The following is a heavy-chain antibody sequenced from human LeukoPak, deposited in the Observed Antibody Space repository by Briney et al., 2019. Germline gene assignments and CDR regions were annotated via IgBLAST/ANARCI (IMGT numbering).Heavy chain of an antibody. J-gene: IGHJ4*02. Sequence: SETLSLTCTVSGGSISSYYWNWIRQPAGKGLEWIGRFYSGGSANYNPSLKSRVTMSVDTSKNQFSLKLSSVTAADTAVYYCARDTTYYYDSSGYGTFDYWGQGTLDTVSS. CDR1: GGSISSYY. CDR3: ARDTTYYYDSSGYGTFDY. D-gene: IGHD3-22*01. V-gene: IGHV4-4*07. CDR2: FYSGGSA.